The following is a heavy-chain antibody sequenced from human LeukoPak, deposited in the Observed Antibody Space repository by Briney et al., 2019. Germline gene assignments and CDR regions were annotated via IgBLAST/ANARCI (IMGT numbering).Heavy chain of an antibody. D-gene: IGHD3-22*01. CDR2: INHSGST. J-gene: IGHJ4*02. CDR1: GGSFSGYY. V-gene: IGHV4-34*01. CDR3: ARRRSGYYFDYFDY. Sequence: SETLSLTCAVYGGSFSGYYWSWIRQPPGKGLEWIGEINHSGSTNYNPSLKSRVTISVDTSKNQFSLKLSSVTAADTAVYYCARRRSGYYFDYFDYWGQGTLVTVSS.